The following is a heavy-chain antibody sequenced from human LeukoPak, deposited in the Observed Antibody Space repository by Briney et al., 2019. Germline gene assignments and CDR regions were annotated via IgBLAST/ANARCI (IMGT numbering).Heavy chain of an antibody. CDR2: IYHSGST. CDR1: GGSINIATYS. D-gene: IGHD1-26*01. CDR3: ARVESGSYNFDY. Sequence: SQTLSLTCTVSGGSINIATYSWTWIRQPPGKGLEWIGSIYHSGSTYYNPSLKSRVTISVDTSKNQFSLKLSSVTAADTAVYYCARVESGSYNFDYWGQGTLVTVSS. J-gene: IGHJ4*02. V-gene: IGHV4-39*07.